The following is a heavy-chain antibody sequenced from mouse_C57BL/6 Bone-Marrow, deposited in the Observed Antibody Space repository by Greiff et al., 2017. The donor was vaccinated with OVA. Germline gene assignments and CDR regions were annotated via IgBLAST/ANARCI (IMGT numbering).Heavy chain of an antibody. Sequence: EVKVEESGGGLVQPGGSLSLSCAASGFTFTDYYMSWVRQPPGKALEWLGFIRNKANGYTTEYSASVKGRFTISRDNSQSILYLQMNALRAEDSATYYCARSGGYDYAMDYWGQGTSVTVSS. D-gene: IGHD2-2*01. V-gene: IGHV7-3*01. CDR3: ARSGGYDYAMDY. CDR2: IRNKANGYTT. CDR1: GFTFTDYY. J-gene: IGHJ4*01.